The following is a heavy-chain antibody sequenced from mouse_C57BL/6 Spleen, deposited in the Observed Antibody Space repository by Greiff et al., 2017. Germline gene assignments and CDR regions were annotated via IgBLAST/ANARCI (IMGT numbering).Heavy chain of an antibody. Sequence: VQLQQSGAELVKPGASVKLSCKASGYTFTSYWMHWVKQRPGQGLEWIGMIHPNSGSTNYNEKFKSKATLTVDKSSSTAYMQLSSLTSEDSAVYYCARAPYGNYVYYYAMDYWGQGTSVTVSS. CDR1: GYTFTSYW. V-gene: IGHV1-64*01. CDR3: ARAPYGNYVYYYAMDY. CDR2: IHPNSGST. J-gene: IGHJ4*01. D-gene: IGHD2-1*01.